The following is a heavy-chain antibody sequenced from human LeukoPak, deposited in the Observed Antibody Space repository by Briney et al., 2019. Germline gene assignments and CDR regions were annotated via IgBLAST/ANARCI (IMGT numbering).Heavy chain of an antibody. CDR1: GGSTSSHSFY. J-gene: IGHJ4*02. Sequence: SETLSLTCTVSGGSTSSHSFYWGWIRQPPGKGLEWIGSIYYSGNTYYNPSLKSRVTISVDTSKNQFSLRLSSVTAADTAVYYCARESIYYDSSGPPRGFDFWGQGTLVTVSS. CDR2: IYYSGNT. CDR3: ARESIYYDSSGPPRGFDF. V-gene: IGHV4-39*02. D-gene: IGHD3-22*01.